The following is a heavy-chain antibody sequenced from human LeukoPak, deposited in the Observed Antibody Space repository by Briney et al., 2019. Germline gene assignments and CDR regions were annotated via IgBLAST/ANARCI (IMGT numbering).Heavy chain of an antibody. V-gene: IGHV3-30*02. J-gene: IGHJ4*02. CDR3: AKDYGSGFDY. D-gene: IGHD3-10*01. CDR2: IRYDESNK. Sequence: GRSLRLSCAASGFTFSSYGMHWVRQAPGKGLEWMAFIRYDESNKYYADSVKGRFTISRDNSNNTLYLQMNSLLPEDTAVYYCAKDYGSGFDYWGQGTLVTVSS. CDR1: GFTFSSYG.